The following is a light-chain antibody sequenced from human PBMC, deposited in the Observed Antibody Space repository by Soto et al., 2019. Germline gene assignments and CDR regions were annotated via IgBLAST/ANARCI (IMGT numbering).Light chain of an antibody. J-gene: IGKJ4*01. CDR3: QQYNNWPPPT. V-gene: IGKV3-15*01. CDR1: QSVSSS. Sequence: EIVLTQSPATMSVSPGETATLSCRASQSVSSSLAWYQQTPGRAPRLLIYGASNRATDIPTRFSGSGSGTEFTLTISGLQSEDFAVYYCQQYNNWPPPTFGGGTKVGIK. CDR2: GAS.